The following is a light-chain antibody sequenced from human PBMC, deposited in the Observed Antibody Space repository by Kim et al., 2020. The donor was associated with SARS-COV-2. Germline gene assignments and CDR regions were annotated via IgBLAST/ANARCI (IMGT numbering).Light chain of an antibody. V-gene: IGLV10-54*04. CDR1: SNNVGRQG. Sequence: QAGLTQPPSVSKGLRQTATFTCTGNSNNVGRQGAAWLQQVHGHPPKLLSGIPERFSGSNSGNTATLTITWVEAGDEADYYCQVWDANSDHWVFGGGTQLTVL. J-gene: IGLJ3*02. CDR3: QVWDANSDHWV.